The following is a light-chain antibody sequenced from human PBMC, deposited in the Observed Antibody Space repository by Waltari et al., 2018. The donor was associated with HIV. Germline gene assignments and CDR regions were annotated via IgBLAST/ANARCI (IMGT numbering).Light chain of an antibody. CDR1: SSDVGDYNY. V-gene: IGLV2-14*01. CDR3: SSYTSSSTRV. J-gene: IGLJ1*01. Sequence: QSALTQPAYVSGSPGQSITISCTGTSSDVGDYNYVSWYQQHPGKAPKLIISDVSNRPSGVSIRFSGSKSGNTASLTISGLQTEDEADYYCSSYTSSSTRVFGTGTKVTVL. CDR2: DVS.